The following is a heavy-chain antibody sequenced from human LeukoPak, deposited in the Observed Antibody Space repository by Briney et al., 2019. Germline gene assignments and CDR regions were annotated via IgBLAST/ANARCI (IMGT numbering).Heavy chain of an antibody. CDR1: GYTFTGYY. D-gene: IGHD2-15*01. V-gene: IGHV1-2*02. J-gene: IGHJ5*02. CDR2: INPNSGGT. CDR3: ARGAPYCSGGSCYSEFDP. Sequence: ASVKVSCKASGYTFTGYYMHWVRRAPGQGLEWMGWINPNSGGTNYAQKFQGRVTMTRDTSISTAYMELSRLRSDDTAVYYCARGAPYCSGGSCYSEFDPWGQGTLVTVSS.